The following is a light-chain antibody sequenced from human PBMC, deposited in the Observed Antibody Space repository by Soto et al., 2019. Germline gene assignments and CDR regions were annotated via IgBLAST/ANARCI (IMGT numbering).Light chain of an antibody. CDR3: QQYGSSTRT. V-gene: IGKV3-20*01. J-gene: IGKJ1*01. Sequence: EIVLTQSPGTLSLSPGERATLSCRASQSVSSSYLAWYQQKPGQAPRLLIYGASSRATGIPDRFSGSGSGTDFTLTISRLEPEDFEVDYCQQYGSSTRTFGQGTKVDIK. CDR1: QSVSSSY. CDR2: GAS.